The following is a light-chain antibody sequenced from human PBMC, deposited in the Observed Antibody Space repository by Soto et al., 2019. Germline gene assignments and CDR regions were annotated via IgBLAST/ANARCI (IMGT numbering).Light chain of an antibody. Sequence: DIQMTQSPSTLSASVGDRVTITCRASQSINIWLAWYQQKPGKAPKLLIYKASSLESGVPSRFGGSGSGTEFTLTISSLQPDDFATYYCQQYNSYPLTFGGGTMVEI. V-gene: IGKV1-5*03. CDR3: QQYNSYPLT. CDR1: QSINIW. CDR2: KAS. J-gene: IGKJ4*01.